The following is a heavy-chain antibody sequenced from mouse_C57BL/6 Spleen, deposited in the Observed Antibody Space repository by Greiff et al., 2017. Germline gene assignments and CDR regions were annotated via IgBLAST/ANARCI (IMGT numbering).Heavy chain of an antibody. CDR3: ARAHSNYSWFAY. D-gene: IGHD2-5*01. J-gene: IGHJ3*01. CDR2: ISDGGSYT. CDR1: GFTFSSYA. V-gene: IGHV5-4*03. Sequence: EVKLMESGGGLVKPGGSLKLSCAASGFTFSSYAMSWVRQTPEKRLEWVATISDGGSYTYYPDNVKGRFTISRDNAKNNLYLQMSHLKSEDTAMYYCARAHSNYSWFAYWGQGTLVTVSA.